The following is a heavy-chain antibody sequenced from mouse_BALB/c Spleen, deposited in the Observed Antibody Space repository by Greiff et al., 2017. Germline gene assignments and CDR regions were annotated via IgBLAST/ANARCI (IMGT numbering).Heavy chain of an antibody. V-gene: IGHV5-6-3*01. CDR3: AREDDYYAMDY. CDR1: GFTFSSYG. CDR2: INSNGGST. J-gene: IGHJ4*01. Sequence: EVKLVESGGGLVQPGGSLKLSCAASGFTFSSYGMSWVRQTPDKRLELVATINSNGGSTYYPDSVKGRFTISRDNAKNTLYLQMSSLKSEDTAMYYCAREDDYYAMDYWGQGTSVTVSS.